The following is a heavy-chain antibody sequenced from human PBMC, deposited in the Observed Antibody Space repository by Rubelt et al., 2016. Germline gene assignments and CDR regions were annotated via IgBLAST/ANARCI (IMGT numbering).Heavy chain of an antibody. D-gene: IGHD5-24*01. CDR2: LSDYNGNT. V-gene: IGHV1-18*01. Sequence: QVQLVQYGDEVKKPGASVKVSCKDSGYTFTSYGSSGARQAPGQGLEWMGWLSDYNGNTNYAQKLQGRVTLTTDTSTSTAYMELRSLRSDDTAVYYCARDLTYNLPAYWGQGTLVTVSS. J-gene: IGHJ4*02. CDR1: GYTFTSYG. CDR3: ARDLTYNLPAY.